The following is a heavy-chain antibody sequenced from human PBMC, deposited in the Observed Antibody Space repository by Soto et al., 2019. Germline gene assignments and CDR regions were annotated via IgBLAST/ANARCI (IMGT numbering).Heavy chain of an antibody. CDR3: ARVVVSAAIVWRSGRRYYYYGMDV. J-gene: IGHJ6*02. Sequence: QVQLVQSGAEVKKPGSSVKVSCKASGGTFSSYAISWVQQAPGQGLEWMGGIIPIFGTANYAQKFQGRVTITADESTSTAYMELSSLRSEDTAVYYCARVVVSAAIVWRSGRRYYYYGMDVWGQGTTVTVSS. V-gene: IGHV1-69*01. CDR2: IIPIFGTA. CDR1: GGTFSSYA. D-gene: IGHD2-2*01.